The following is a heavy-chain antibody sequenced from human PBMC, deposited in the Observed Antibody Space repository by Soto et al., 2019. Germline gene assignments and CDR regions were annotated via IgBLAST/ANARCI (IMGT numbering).Heavy chain of an antibody. Sequence: EEHLVESGGAVVQPGGSLRLSCAASGFNFHDYTIHWVRQSPGKGLEWVSFITWDGGSIYYADSVKGRFTISRDNSKNSLTLEINSLRSEDSGLYYCAKGGFGGYGLDVWGQGITVIVSS. D-gene: IGHD3-22*01. CDR2: ITWDGGSI. J-gene: IGHJ6*02. CDR1: GFNFHDYT. CDR3: AKGGFGGYGLDV. V-gene: IGHV3-43*01.